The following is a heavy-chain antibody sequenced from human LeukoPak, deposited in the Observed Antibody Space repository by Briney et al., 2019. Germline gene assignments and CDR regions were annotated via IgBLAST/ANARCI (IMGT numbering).Heavy chain of an antibody. J-gene: IGHJ3*02. CDR3: ARAVATVSSGPSDAFDI. V-gene: IGHV4-4*02. Sequence: SETLSLTCAVSGGSISSSDWWSWVRQRPGKGLEWNGDIYHSGSTNYNPSLKSRVTISVDKSKNQFSLKLSSVTAADTAVYYCARAVATVSSGPSDAFDIWGQGTMVTVSS. CDR1: GGSISSSDW. CDR2: IYHSGST. D-gene: IGHD5-12*01.